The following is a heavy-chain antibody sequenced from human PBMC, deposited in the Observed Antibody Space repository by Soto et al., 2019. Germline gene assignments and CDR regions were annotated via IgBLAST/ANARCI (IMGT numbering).Heavy chain of an antibody. CDR1: GFTFDDYA. Sequence: GGSLRLSCAASGFTFDDYAMHWVRQAPGKGLEWVSSINWNSGRIEYADSVKGRFTISRDNAKNSLYVQMNSLRAEDTALYYCVKDMSRESLYVLDIWGQGTQVTVSS. V-gene: IGHV3-9*01. J-gene: IGHJ3*02. CDR3: VKDMSRESLYVLDI. CDR2: INWNSGRI. D-gene: IGHD3-10*02.